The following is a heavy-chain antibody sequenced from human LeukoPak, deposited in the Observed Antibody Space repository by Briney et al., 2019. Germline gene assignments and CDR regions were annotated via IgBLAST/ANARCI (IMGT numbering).Heavy chain of an antibody. V-gene: IGHV4-59*01. CDR1: GGSISSYY. D-gene: IGHD2-2*01. J-gene: IGHJ6*03. CDR3: ARAVPVVHPYYYYYVDV. Sequence: PSETLSLTCTVSGGSISSYYWSWIRQPPGKGLEWIGNIYYSGSTNYNPSLKSRVTISVDTSKNQFSLKLSSVTAADTAVYYCARAVPVVHPYYYYYVDVWGKGTTVTVSS. CDR2: IYYSGST.